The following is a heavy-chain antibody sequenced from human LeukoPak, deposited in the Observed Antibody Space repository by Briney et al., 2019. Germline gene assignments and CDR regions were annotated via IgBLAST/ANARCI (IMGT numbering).Heavy chain of an antibody. D-gene: IGHD3-16*01. Sequence: ASVKVSCKASGYTFAGYYMHWVRQAPGQGLEWMGWINPNSGGTNYAQKFQGRVTMTRDTSISTAYMELSRLRSDDTAVYYCARDRLSPNWFDPWGQGTLVTVSS. J-gene: IGHJ5*02. V-gene: IGHV1-2*02. CDR2: INPNSGGT. CDR1: GYTFAGYY. CDR3: ARDRLSPNWFDP.